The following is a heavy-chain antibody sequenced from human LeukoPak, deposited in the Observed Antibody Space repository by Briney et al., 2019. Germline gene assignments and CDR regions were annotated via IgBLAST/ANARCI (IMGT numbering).Heavy chain of an antibody. V-gene: IGHV4-34*01. D-gene: IGHD6-19*01. CDR2: INHSGST. CDR1: GGLISSYY. J-gene: IGHJ4*02. CDR3: ARWGSGWYYFDY. Sequence: PSETLSLTCTVSGGLISSYYWSWIRLPPGKGLEWIGEINHSGSTNYNPSLKSRVTISVDTSKNQFSLKLSSVTAADTAVYYCARWGSGWYYFDYWGQGTLVTVSS.